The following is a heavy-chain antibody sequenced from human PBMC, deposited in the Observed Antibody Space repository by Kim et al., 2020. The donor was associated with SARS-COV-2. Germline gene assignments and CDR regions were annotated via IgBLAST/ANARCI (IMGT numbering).Heavy chain of an antibody. CDR3: AREGPSTQQLVGGTSGWFDP. CDR1: GYSFTSYW. CDR2: IYPGDSDT. J-gene: IGHJ5*02. Sequence: GESLKISCKGSGYSFTSYWIGWVRQMPGKGLEWMGIIYPGDSDTRYSPSFQGQVTISADKSISTAYLQWSSLKASDTAMYYCAREGPSTQQLVGGTSGWFDPWGQGTLVTVSS. D-gene: IGHD6-13*01. V-gene: IGHV5-51*01.